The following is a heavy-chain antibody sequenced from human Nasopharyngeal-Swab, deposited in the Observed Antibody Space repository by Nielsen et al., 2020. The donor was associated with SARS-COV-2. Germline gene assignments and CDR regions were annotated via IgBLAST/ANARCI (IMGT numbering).Heavy chain of an antibody. V-gene: IGHV5-51*01. J-gene: IGHJ4*02. Sequence: GGSLRLSCKGSGYIFTSYWIGGVRQMPGKGLEWMGIIYPADSDSRYSLSFQGQVSISVDKSISTAYLQWNTLKASDTAIYYCVRRAFSASCFYFDYWGPGTLVTVSS. CDR2: IYPADSDS. D-gene: IGHD2-2*01. CDR1: GYIFTSYW. CDR3: VRRAFSASCFYFDY.